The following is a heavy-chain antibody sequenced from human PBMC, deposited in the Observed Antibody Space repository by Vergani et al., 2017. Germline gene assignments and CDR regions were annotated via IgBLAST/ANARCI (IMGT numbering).Heavy chain of an antibody. Sequence: EVQLLESGGGLVQPGGSLRLSCAASGFTFSSYAMSWVRQAPGKGLEWVSAISGSGGSTYYADSVKGRFTISRDNSKNTLYLQMNSLRAEDTAVYYCARDPYYYDSSGYYPYWGQGTLVTVSS. CDR3: ARDPYYYDSSGYYPY. J-gene: IGHJ4*02. V-gene: IGHV3-23*01. D-gene: IGHD3-22*01. CDR2: ISGSGGST. CDR1: GFTFSSYA.